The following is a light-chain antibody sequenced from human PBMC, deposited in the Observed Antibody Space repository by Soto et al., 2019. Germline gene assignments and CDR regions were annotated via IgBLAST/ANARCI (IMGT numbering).Light chain of an antibody. V-gene: IGKV3-20*01. CDR3: QRYGLSQWT. CDR2: GSS. Sequence: VVLTKYTGTLSLSPGDKASLSCRASQSTTYLAWYQQKYGQAPRLLIYGSSTRTPDTPDRFSASGSGTDFTLTISRLEPEDFAVYFCQRYGLSQWTFAHVTNVDI. CDR1: QSTTY. J-gene: IGKJ1*01.